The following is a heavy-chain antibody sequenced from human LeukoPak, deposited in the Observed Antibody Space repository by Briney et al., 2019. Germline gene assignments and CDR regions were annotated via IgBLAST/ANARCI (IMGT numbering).Heavy chain of an antibody. CDR1: GGSISSSSYY. Sequence: KTSETRSLSCTVSGGSISSSSYYWGWIRQPPGKGLEWIGSIYYSGSTYYNPSLKSRVTISVVTSKNQFSLKLSSVTAADTAVYYCARHLYGEPPFVYWGQGTLVTVSS. J-gene: IGHJ4*02. V-gene: IGHV4-39*01. D-gene: IGHD4-17*01. CDR2: IYYSGST. CDR3: ARHLYGEPPFVY.